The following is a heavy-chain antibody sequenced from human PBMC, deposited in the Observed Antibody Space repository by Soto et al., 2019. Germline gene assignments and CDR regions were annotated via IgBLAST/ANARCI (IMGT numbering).Heavy chain of an antibody. CDR3: ARRYYYGSGKYGVDL. V-gene: IGHV4-39*01. J-gene: IGHJ6*02. CDR2: ISYSGST. CDR1: GGSISSSSY. D-gene: IGHD3-10*01. Sequence: QLQLQESGPGLVKPSETLSLTSTVSGGSISSSSYWGWIRQPPGKGLEWIGSISYSGSTFYNPYLNSRVTITVDTSKNQLSLYLSSVTAADTAVYCCARRYYYGSGKYGVDLWGQGTTVTVSS.